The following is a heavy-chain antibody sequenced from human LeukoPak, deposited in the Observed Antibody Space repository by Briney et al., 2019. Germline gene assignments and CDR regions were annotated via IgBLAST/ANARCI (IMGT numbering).Heavy chain of an antibody. D-gene: IGHD3-10*01. CDR1: GYTFTSYA. V-gene: IGHV7-4-1*02. Sequence: ASVKVSCKASGYTFTSYAMNWVRQAPGQGLEWMGWVNTNTGNPTYAQGFTGRFVFSLDTSVSTAYLQISSLKAEDTAVYYCARPRYGSGSYVFDYWGQGTLVTVSS. J-gene: IGHJ4*02. CDR2: VNTNTGNP. CDR3: ARPRYGSGSYVFDY.